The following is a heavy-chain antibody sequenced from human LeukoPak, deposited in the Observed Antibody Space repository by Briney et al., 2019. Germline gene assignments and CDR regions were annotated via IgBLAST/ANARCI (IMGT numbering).Heavy chain of an antibody. V-gene: IGHV3-66*01. D-gene: IGHD1-26*01. Sequence: GGSLRLSCAASGFTFSSYSMTWVRQAPGKGLEWVSVIYSGGSTYYADSVKGRFTISRDNSKNTLYLQMNSLRAEDTAVYYCARDRVGKWELLHSDDAFDIWGQGTMVTVSS. CDR3: ARDRVGKWELLHSDDAFDI. CDR1: GFTFSSYS. CDR2: IYSGGST. J-gene: IGHJ3*02.